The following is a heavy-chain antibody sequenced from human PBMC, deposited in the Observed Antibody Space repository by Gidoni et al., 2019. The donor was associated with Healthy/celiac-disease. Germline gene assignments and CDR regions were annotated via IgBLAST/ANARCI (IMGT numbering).Heavy chain of an antibody. J-gene: IGHJ6*02. V-gene: IGHV3-30*18. D-gene: IGHD3-3*01. CDR2: ISYDGSNK. CDR1: RFTFSRYG. CDR3: AKSYDFWSGSYGMDV. Sequence: QVQLVESWGGGVQSGRVRRLSCSACRFTFSRYGMHWVRQAPGKGLEWVEVISYDGSNKYYADSVKGRFTISRDNSKNTLYLQMNSLRAEDTAVYYCAKSYDFWSGSYGMDVWGQGTTVTVSS.